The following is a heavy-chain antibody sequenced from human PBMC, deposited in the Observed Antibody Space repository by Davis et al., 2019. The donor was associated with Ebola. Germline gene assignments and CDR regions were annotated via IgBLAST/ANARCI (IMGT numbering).Heavy chain of an antibody. D-gene: IGHD3-10*01. CDR2: IYYTGSA. CDR1: GVSISRHY. J-gene: IGHJ4*02. Sequence: PGGSLRLSCTVSGVSISRHYWSWIRQPPGKRLEWIGSIYYTGSAYYNSSLASRATISVDTSKNQFSLKLTSVTAADTAMYYCSERGNSVWGQGTLVTVSS. CDR3: SERGNSV. V-gene: IGHV4-59*03.